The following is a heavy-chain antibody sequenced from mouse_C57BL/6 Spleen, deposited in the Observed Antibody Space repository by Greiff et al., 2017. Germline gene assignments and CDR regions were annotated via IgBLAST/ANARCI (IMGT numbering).Heavy chain of an antibody. D-gene: IGHD2-2*01. CDR2: ISYDGSN. CDR3: ARDGYAAYAMDY. Sequence: ESGPGLVKPSQSLSLTCSVTGYSITSGYYWNWIRQFPGNKLEWMGYISYDGSNNYNPTLKNLISITRDTSKNQFFLKLNSVTTEDTATYYCARDGYAAYAMDYWGQGTSVTVSS. J-gene: IGHJ4*01. V-gene: IGHV3-6*01. CDR1: GYSITSGYY.